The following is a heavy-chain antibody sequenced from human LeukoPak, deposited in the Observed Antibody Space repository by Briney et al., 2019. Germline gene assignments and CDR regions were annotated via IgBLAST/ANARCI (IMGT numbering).Heavy chain of an antibody. Sequence: GSLRLSCSASGFTFISYSMNWVRQAPGKGLEWVSYISSSSSPIYFADSVKGRFTISRDNAKNSLYLQMNSLRAEDTAVYYCARDRYGYFAPDYWGQGTLVTVSS. CDR3: ARDRYGYFAPDY. V-gene: IGHV3-48*01. D-gene: IGHD5-18*01. J-gene: IGHJ4*02. CDR1: GFTFISYS. CDR2: ISSSSSPI.